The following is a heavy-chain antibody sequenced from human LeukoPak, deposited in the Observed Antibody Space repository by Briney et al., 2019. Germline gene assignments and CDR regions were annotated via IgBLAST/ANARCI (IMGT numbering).Heavy chain of an antibody. V-gene: IGHV5-51*01. D-gene: IGHD6-13*01. J-gene: IGHJ5*02. CDR1: GYSFTTNW. Sequence: GGSLKISCKGSGYSFTTNWIGWVRQLPGKGLEWMGIIYPSDSDTRYSPSFQGHVTISVDKSISTAYLQWSSLKASDTAMYYCARVSSYSSCWSLALYNWFDPWGQGTLVTVSS. CDR2: IYPSDSDT. CDR3: ARVSSYSSCWSLALYNWFDP.